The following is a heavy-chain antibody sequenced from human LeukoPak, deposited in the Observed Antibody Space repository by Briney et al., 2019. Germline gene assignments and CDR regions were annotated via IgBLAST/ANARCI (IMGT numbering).Heavy chain of an antibody. D-gene: IGHD2-15*01. Sequence: GGSLRLSCAASHFTFTSYWMSWVRQAPWKGLEWVANIKPDGSEKYYVDSVKGRFTISRDNAKNSLSLQMNSLRAEDTAMYYCAREFNSFLADCSGGQCLFMSWGQGILVTVSS. CDR3: AREFNSFLADCSGGQCLFMS. CDR2: IKPDGSEK. CDR1: HFTFTSYW. V-gene: IGHV3-7*01. J-gene: IGHJ4*02.